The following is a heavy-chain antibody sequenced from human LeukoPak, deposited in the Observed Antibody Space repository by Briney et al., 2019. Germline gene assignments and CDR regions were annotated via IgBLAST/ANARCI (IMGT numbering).Heavy chain of an antibody. J-gene: IGHJ4*02. D-gene: IGHD3-22*01. V-gene: IGHV3-15*01. CDR2: IKSKTDGGTA. Sequence: GGSLRLSCAASGFPFSDVWMSWVRQAPGKGLEWVGRIKSKTDGGTADYAAPVKGRFTFSRDDSKNTLYLQMNSLKTEDTAVYYCTTDWYYYDSSGYYPIFWGQGALVTVSS. CDR1: GFPFSDVW. CDR3: TTDWYYYDSSGYYPIF.